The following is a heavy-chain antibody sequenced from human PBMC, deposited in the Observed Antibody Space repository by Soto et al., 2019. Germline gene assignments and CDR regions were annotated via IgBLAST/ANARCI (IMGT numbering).Heavy chain of an antibody. CDR1: GYSFTRYS. CDR3: GRDSKWDDTSVGMDV. V-gene: IGHV1-3*01. CDR2: TNAGNGNT. J-gene: IGHJ6*02. Sequence: ASVKVSCKASGYSFTRYSIHWVRQAPGQSLEWMGWTNAGNGNTKYSQKFQGRVTITRDTSASTAYMELSSLRSEYTSVYYCGRDSKWDDTSVGMDVWGQGTKVTVSS. D-gene: IGHD3-22*01.